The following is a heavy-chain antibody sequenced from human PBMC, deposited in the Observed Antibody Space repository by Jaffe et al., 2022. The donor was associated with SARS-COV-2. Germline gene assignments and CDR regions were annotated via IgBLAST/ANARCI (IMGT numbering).Heavy chain of an antibody. CDR3: AKAPRRGGSFHFDY. D-gene: IGHD2-15*01. J-gene: IGHJ4*02. CDR1: GFTFDDYA. V-gene: IGHV3-9*01. CDR2: ISWNSGSI. Sequence: EVQLVESGGGLVQPGRSLRLSCAASGFTFDDYAMHWVRQAPGKGLEWVSGISWNSGSIGYADSVKGRFTISRDNAKNSLYLQMNSLRAEDTALYYCAKAPRRGGSFHFDYWGQGTLVTVSS.